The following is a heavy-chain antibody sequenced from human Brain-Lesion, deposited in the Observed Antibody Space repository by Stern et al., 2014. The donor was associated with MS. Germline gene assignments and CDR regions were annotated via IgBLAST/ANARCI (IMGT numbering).Heavy chain of an antibody. V-gene: IGHV3-21*01. CDR3: ARDKTDILRFLEFRSDDYYYGMDV. CDR2: ITSTSSYT. J-gene: IGHJ6*02. CDR1: GFNFKANT. D-gene: IGHD3-3*01. Sequence: EVQLVESGGGLVKPGGSLRLSCAASGFNFKANTMNWVRQAPGKGLGWVSFITSTSSYTYYADSVKGRFTISRDNAKKSLYLQMNRLRAEDTAVYYCARDKTDILRFLEFRSDDYYYGMDVWGQGTTVTVSS.